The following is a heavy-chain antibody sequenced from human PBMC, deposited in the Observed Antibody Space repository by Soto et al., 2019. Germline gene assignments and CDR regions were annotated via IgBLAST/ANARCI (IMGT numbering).Heavy chain of an antibody. CDR3: ARVGYGGNRYYVDY. Sequence: SETLSLTCTVSGGSIGSYYWSWIRQPPGKGLEWIGYIYYSGSTNYNPSLKSRVTISVDTSKNQFSLKLSSVTAADTAVYYCARVGYGGNRYYVDYWGQGT. J-gene: IGHJ4*02. CDR2: IYYSGST. V-gene: IGHV4-59*01. CDR1: GGSIGSYY. D-gene: IGHD4-17*01.